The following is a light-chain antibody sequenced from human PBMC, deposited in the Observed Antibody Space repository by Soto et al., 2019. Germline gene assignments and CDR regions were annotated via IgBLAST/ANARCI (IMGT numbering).Light chain of an antibody. CDR3: SSYTNTNIV. CDR1: SSDVGDYNY. Sequence: QSVLTQPASVSGSPGQSVTISCSGTSSDVGDYNYLSWYQQHPGKAPKLIIYDVSNRPSGISDRFSGSKSGTTASLTISGLQADDEADYYCSSYTNTNIVFAGGTQLTVL. CDR2: DVS. V-gene: IGLV2-14*03. J-gene: IGLJ2*01.